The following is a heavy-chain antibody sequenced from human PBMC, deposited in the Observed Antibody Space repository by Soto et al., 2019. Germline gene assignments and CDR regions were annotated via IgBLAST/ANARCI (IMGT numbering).Heavy chain of an antibody. CDR2: IYYSGST. CDR1: GGSISSYY. CDR3: ARDTKQQLVTHKVYYYYGMDV. D-gene: IGHD6-13*01. Sequence: SETLSLTCTVSGGSISSYYWSWIRQPPGKGLEWIGYIYYSGSTNYNPSLKSRVTISVDTSKNQFSLKLSSVTAADTAVYYCARDTKQQLVTHKVYYYYGMDVWGQGTTVTVSS. V-gene: IGHV4-59*01. J-gene: IGHJ6*02.